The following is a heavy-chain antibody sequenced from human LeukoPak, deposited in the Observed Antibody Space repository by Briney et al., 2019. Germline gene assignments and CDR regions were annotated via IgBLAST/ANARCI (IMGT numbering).Heavy chain of an antibody. V-gene: IGHV1-46*01. CDR2: INPSIGAT. CDR1: GYTFTSYY. J-gene: IGHJ3*02. CDR3: ARSSGGGSDAFDI. D-gene: IGHD3-16*01. Sequence: GASVKVSCKASGYTFTSYYMHWVRQAPGQGLEWMGIINPSIGATTYAQQFQGRVTMTSDTSASTVYMELTSLRSEDTAVYYCARSSGGGSDAFDIWGQGTMVTVSS.